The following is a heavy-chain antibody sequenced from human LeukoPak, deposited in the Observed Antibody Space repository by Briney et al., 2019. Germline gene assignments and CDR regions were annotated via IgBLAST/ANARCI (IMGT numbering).Heavy chain of an antibody. CDR2: IYLGDSDT. D-gene: IGHD5-12*01. CDR3: ARLNKANIVATILYYYGMDV. Sequence: GESLKISCKGSGYSFTSYWIGWVRQMPGKGLEWMGIIYLGDSDTRYSPSFQGQVTISADKSISTAYLQWSSLKASDTAMYYCARLNKANIVATILYYYGMDVWGQGTTVTVSS. V-gene: IGHV5-51*01. J-gene: IGHJ6*02. CDR1: GYSFTSYW.